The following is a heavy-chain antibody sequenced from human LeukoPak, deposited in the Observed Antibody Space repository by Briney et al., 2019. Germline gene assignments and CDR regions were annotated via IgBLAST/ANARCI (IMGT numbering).Heavy chain of an antibody. D-gene: IGHD3-22*01. Sequence: SETLSLTCTVSGVSISSYYWSWIRQPPGKGLEWIGYIYYSGSTNYNPSLKSRVTISVDTSKNQFSLKLSSVTAADTAVYYCARLGDSSGYYGFDYWGQGTLVTVSS. V-gene: IGHV4-59*01. J-gene: IGHJ4*02. CDR3: ARLGDSSGYYGFDY. CDR1: GVSISSYY. CDR2: IYYSGST.